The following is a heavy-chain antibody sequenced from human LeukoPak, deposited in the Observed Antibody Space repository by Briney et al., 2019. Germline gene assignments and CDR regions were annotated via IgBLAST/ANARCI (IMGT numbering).Heavy chain of an antibody. V-gene: IGHV1-46*01. CDR2: INPSGGSR. CDR1: GYTFTSYY. Sequence: ASVKVSCKASGYTFTSYYVHWVRQAPGQGLEWVGIINPSGGSRTYAQKFQGRVTMTRDTSTSTVYMELSSLRSEDTAVYYCATQIKWEPPDFDYWGLGTLVTVSS. D-gene: IGHD1-26*01. J-gene: IGHJ4*02. CDR3: ATQIKWEPPDFDY.